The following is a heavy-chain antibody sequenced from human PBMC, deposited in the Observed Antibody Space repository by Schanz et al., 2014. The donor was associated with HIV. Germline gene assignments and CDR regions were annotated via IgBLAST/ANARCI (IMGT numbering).Heavy chain of an antibody. CDR2: TLHDGSGT. CDR3: ARDQTTINYYYYALDV. V-gene: IGHV3-30*03. D-gene: IGHD1-1*01. J-gene: IGHJ6*02. Sequence: VQLVESGGGLVKPGGSLRLSCAASGFSFSSYWMYWVRQAPGKGLEWVAVTLHDGSGTYYADSVRGRFNISRDNSKNTLYLQMNNLRREDTAVYFCARDQTTINYYYYALDVWGQGTTVTVTS. CDR1: GFSFSSYW.